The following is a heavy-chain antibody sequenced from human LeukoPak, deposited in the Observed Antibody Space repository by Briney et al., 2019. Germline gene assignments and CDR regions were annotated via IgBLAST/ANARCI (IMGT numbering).Heavy chain of an antibody. J-gene: IGHJ4*02. Sequence: PGGSLRLSCAASGFTVSSNYMSWVRQAPGKGLKWVSVIYSGGSTYYADSVKGRFTISRDNSKNTLYLQMNSLRAEDTAVYYCARDWSGSYDYWGQGTLVTVSS. CDR2: IYSGGST. CDR3: ARDWSGSYDY. CDR1: GFTVSSNY. D-gene: IGHD1-26*01. V-gene: IGHV3-66*01.